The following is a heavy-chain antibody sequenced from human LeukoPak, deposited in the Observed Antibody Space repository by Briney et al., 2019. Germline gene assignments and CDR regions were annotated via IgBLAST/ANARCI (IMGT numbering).Heavy chain of an antibody. D-gene: IGHD5-18*01. Sequence: SETLSLTCTVSGGSISSSSYYWGWIRQPPGKGLEWIGSIYYSGSTYYNPSLKSRVTISVDTSKNQFSLKLSSVTAADTAVYYCARDLSGYDSWIQLWFFDYWGQGTLVTVSS. J-gene: IGHJ4*02. CDR2: IYYSGST. CDR1: GGSISSSSYY. V-gene: IGHV4-39*07. CDR3: ARDLSGYDSWIQLWFFDY.